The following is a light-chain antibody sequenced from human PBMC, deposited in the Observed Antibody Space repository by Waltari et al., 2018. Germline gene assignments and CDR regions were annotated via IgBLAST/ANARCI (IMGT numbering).Light chain of an antibody. CDR3: CSYGGSYSFVV. CDR1: SSDVGGYNY. J-gene: IGLJ2*01. V-gene: IGLV2-11*01. Sequence: QSALTQPRSVSGSPGQSVTISCTGTSSDVGGYNYVSWYQQHPGKAPKLIIHDVTKRPSGVPDSFSGSKSGNTASLTISGLQAEDEADYYCCSYGGSYSFVVFGGGTKLTVL. CDR2: DVT.